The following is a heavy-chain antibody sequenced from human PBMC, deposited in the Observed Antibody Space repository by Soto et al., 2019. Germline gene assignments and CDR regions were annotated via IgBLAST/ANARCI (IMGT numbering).Heavy chain of an antibody. CDR1: GGTFSSYA. CDR3: ARGGLTMIVVPDSSGDFQH. V-gene: IGHV1-69*12. Sequence: QVQLVQSGAEVKKPGSSVKVSCKASGGTFSSYAISWVRQAPGQGLEWMGGIIPIFGTANYAQKFQGRVTITADESTRTAYMELGSLRSEDTAVYYCARGGLTMIVVPDSSGDFQHGGQGTLVTVSS. J-gene: IGHJ1*01. CDR2: IIPIFGTA. D-gene: IGHD3-22*01.